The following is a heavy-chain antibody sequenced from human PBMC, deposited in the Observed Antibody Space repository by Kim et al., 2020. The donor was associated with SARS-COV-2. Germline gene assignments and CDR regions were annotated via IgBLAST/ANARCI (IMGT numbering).Heavy chain of an antibody. CDR3: ARSYGDKIEGDYYYYYGMDV. CDR1: GGTFSSYA. D-gene: IGHD4-17*01. V-gene: IGHV1-69*13. CDR2: IIPIFGTA. Sequence: SVKVSCKASGGTFSSYAISWVRQAPGQGLEWMGGIIPIFGTANYAQKFQGRVTLTADESTSTAYMELSSLRSEDTAVYYCARSYGDKIEGDYYYYYGMDVWGQGTTVTVSS. J-gene: IGHJ6*02.